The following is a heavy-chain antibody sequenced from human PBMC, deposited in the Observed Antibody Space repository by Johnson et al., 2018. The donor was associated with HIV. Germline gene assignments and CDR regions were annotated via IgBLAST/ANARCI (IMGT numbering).Heavy chain of an antibody. CDR3: ARDQEQWLHPHAFDI. CDR2: IKQDGSGK. V-gene: IGHV3-7*01. Sequence: VQLVESGGGLVQPGGSLRLSCAASGFTFSSYWMSWVRQAPGKGLEWVANIKQDGSGKYYVDSVKGRFTISRDNAKNSLYLQMNSLRAEDTAVYYCARDQEQWLHPHAFDIWGQGTMVTVSS. J-gene: IGHJ3*02. CDR1: GFTFSSYW. D-gene: IGHD6-19*01.